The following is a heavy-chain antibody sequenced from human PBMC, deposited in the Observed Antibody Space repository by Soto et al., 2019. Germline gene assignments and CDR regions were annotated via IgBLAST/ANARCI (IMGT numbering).Heavy chain of an antibody. D-gene: IGHD3-22*01. J-gene: IGHJ4*02. CDR3: AKDLVTMIVVVIPLFDY. CDR1: GFTFSSYA. V-gene: IGHV3-23*01. Sequence: GGSLRLSCAASGFTFSSYAMSWVRQAPGKGLEWVSAISGSGGSTYYADSVKGRFTISRDNSKNTLYLQMNSLRAEDTAVYYCAKDLVTMIVVVIPLFDYWGQGTLVTVSS. CDR2: ISGSGGST.